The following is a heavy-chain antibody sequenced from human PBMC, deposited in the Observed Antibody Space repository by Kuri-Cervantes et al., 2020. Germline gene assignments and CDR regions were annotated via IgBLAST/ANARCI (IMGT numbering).Heavy chain of an antibody. CDR2: TYYRSKWYN. D-gene: IGHD5-24*01. CDR1: GDSVSTNSAA. Sequence: SETLSLTCAISGDSVSTNSAAWNWIRQSPSRGLEWLGRTYYRSKWYNDYAVSVKRRITINPDTSKNQFSLQLNSVTPEDTAVYYCARGLGDGYNYFYYYGMDVWGQGTTVTVSS. CDR3: ARGLGDGYNYFYYYGMDV. V-gene: IGHV6-1*01. J-gene: IGHJ6*02.